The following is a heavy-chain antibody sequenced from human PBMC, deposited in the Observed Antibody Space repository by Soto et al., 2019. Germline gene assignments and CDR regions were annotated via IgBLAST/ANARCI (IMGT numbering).Heavy chain of an antibody. J-gene: IGHJ5*02. Sequence: ASVKVSCKASGYTFTSYAMHWVRQAPGQRLEWMGWINAGNGNTKYSQKFQGRVTITRDTSASTAYMEMSSLRSEDTAVYYCARDRPHGWFDPWGQGTLVTVSS. CDR2: INAGNGNT. CDR1: GYTFTSYA. V-gene: IGHV1-3*01. CDR3: ARDRPHGWFDP.